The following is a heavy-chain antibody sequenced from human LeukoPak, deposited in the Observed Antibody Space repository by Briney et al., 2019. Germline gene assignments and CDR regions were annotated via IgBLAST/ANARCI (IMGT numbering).Heavy chain of an antibody. CDR1: GFTFSSYA. CDR2: ISGSGGST. J-gene: IGHJ6*02. Sequence: GGPLRLSCAASGFTFSSYAMSWVRQAPGKGLEGVAGISGSGGSTYYADSVKGRFTISRDNSKNTLYLQMNSLRAEDTAVYYCAKDQGLDYDSSGPSYGMDVWGQGTTVTVSS. V-gene: IGHV3-23*01. D-gene: IGHD3-22*01. CDR3: AKDQGLDYDSSGPSYGMDV.